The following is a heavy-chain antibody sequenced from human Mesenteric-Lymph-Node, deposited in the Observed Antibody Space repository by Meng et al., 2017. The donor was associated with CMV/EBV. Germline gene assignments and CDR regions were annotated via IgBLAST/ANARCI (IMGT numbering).Heavy chain of an antibody. CDR1: GYTFTGYY. Sequence: ASVKVSCKASGYTFTGYYMHWVRQAPGQGLEWMGWINPNSGGTNYAQKFQGRVTMTRDTSISTAYMELSRLRSDDTAVYYCAGEVAAATGGYYYYYGFDAWGQGTTVTVSS. CDR2: INPNSGGT. J-gene: IGHJ6*02. CDR3: AGEVAAATGGYYYYYGFDA. D-gene: IGHD6-13*01. V-gene: IGHV1-2*02.